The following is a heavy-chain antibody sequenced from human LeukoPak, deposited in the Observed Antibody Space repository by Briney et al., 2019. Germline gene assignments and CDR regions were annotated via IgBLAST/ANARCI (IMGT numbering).Heavy chain of an antibody. CDR2: ISAYNGNT. V-gene: IGHV1-18*01. Sequence: ASVKVSCKASGYTFTSYGISWVRQAPGQGLEWMGWISAYNGNTNYAQKLQGRVTMTTDTSTSTAYMELRSLRSDDTAVYYCARAGSYDILTCYYYGMDVFCQTTTVTVSS. D-gene: IGHD3-9*01. CDR3: ARAGSYDILTCYYYGMDV. J-gene: IGHJ6*02. CDR1: GYTFTSYG.